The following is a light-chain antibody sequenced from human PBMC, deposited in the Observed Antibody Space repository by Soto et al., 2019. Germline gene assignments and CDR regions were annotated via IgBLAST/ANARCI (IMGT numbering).Light chain of an antibody. CDR1: QSISSN. V-gene: IGKV3-15*01. CDR2: RTS. Sequence: IVLTQSPATLSSSPVDTSTLSCSASQSISSNLAWYQQKPGQAPRLLMFRTSSRATGFPARFSGSGSGTEFNLTISSLQSEDFGVYYCQQYNNWPRATFGGGTKVDIK. J-gene: IGKJ4*01. CDR3: QQYNNWPRAT.